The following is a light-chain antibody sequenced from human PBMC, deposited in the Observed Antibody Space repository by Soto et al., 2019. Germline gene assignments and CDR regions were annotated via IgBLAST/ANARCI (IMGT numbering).Light chain of an antibody. CDR1: QSVLYSSNNLNY. CDR3: QQYYTTPRFT. Sequence: DIVMTQSPDALAVSLGERATINCKSSQSVLYSSNNLNYLAWYQKKPGQPPKLLIDWASTRESGVPDRFSGSGSATDFTLTINSLQAVDVAIYYCQQYYTTPRFTFGPGTKLDIK. J-gene: IGKJ3*01. V-gene: IGKV4-1*01. CDR2: WAS.